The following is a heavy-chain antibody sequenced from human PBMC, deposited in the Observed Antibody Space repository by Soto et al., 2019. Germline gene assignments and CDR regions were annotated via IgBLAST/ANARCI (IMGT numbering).Heavy chain of an antibody. CDR3: AKDHHHIVGATFDY. CDR2: ISGSGGST. Sequence: GGSLRLSCAASGFTFSSYAMSWVRQAPGKGLEWVSAISGSGGSTYYADSVKGRSTISRDNSKSTLYLQMNSLRAEDTAVYYCAKDHHHIVGATFDYWGQGTLVTVSS. J-gene: IGHJ4*02. V-gene: IGHV3-23*01. CDR1: GFTFSSYA. D-gene: IGHD1-26*01.